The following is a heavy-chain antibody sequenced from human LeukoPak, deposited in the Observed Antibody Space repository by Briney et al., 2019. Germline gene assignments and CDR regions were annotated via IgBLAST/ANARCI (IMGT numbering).Heavy chain of an antibody. CDR1: GFTFTSSA. Sequence: SVKVSCKASGFTFTSSAMQWVGQARGQRLEWIGWIVVGSGNRNYAQKFQERVTVTSDMSTSTAYMELSSLRSEDTAVYYCAAGGYCSSTSCYTPAFDIWGQGTMVTVSS. D-gene: IGHD2-2*02. CDR2: IVVGSGNR. CDR3: AAGGYCSSTSCYTPAFDI. V-gene: IGHV1-58*02. J-gene: IGHJ3*02.